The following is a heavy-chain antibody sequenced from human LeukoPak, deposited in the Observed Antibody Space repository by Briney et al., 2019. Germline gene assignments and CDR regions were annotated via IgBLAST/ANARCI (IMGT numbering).Heavy chain of an antibody. D-gene: IGHD1-26*01. V-gene: IGHV3-7*01. CDR3: ARDGYYIVDY. CDR2: IKRDGSDK. Sequence: GGSLRLSCAASGFTFSSYWMSWVRQAPGKGLEWVANIKRDGSDKYYVDSVRGRFTISRDNAKNSLYLQKNSLSAEDTAVYYCARDGYYIVDYWGQGTLVTVSS. CDR1: GFTFSSYW. J-gene: IGHJ4*02.